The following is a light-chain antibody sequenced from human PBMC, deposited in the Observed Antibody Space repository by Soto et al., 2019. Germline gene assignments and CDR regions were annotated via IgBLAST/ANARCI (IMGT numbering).Light chain of an antibody. Sequence: DIQMTQSPSSLSASVGDRVILTCRASQSISTSLNWYQQKPGKAPKLLIYAASTLQGGVPSRFSGSGSGTDFTLTISSLQPEDFATYYCQQSYSIPRTFGKGTNLEI. CDR3: QQSYSIPRT. J-gene: IGKJ2*01. CDR2: AAS. CDR1: QSISTS. V-gene: IGKV1-39*01.